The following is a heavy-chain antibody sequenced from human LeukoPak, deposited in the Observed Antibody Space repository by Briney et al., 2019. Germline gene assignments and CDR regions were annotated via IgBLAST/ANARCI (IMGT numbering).Heavy chain of an antibody. D-gene: IGHD1-26*01. CDR1: GVSISSYF. CDR3: AKSGGYGLIDY. Sequence: SETLSLTCAVSGVSISSYFWSWIRQPPGKGLEWIGNIYSSGSTYYNASLQSRVTISIDTSKNQFSLRLNSVTAADTAMYYCAKSGGYGLIDYWGQGTRVTVSS. J-gene: IGHJ4*02. CDR2: IYSSGST. V-gene: IGHV4-59*04.